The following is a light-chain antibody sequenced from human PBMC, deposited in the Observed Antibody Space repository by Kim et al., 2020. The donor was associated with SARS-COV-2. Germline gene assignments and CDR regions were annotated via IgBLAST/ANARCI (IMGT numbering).Light chain of an antibody. J-gene: IGKJ4*01. CDR3: QQYNDWPLLT. CDR2: GAS. V-gene: IGKV3-15*01. CDR1: QSVRNN. Sequence: IVMTQSPATLSVSPGERVTLSCRASQSVRNNLAWYQQRPGQAPRLLIYGASTRATDVSDRFSGSGSGTEFTLTIRSLQSEDLAVYHCQQYNDWPLLTFGGGTKVDIK.